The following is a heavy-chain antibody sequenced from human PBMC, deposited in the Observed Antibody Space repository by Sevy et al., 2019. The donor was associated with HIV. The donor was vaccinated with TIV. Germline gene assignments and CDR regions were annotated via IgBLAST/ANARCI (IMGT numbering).Heavy chain of an antibody. CDR3: ARGTRYSGSYYLGDDAFDI. CDR2: IGTAGDT. D-gene: IGHD1-26*01. V-gene: IGHV3-13*01. Sequence: GGSLRLSCAASGFTFSRYDMHWVRQATGKGLEWVSSIGTAGDTYYPGSVKGRFTTSRENAKKSLYLQMNSLRAGDTAVYYCARGTRYSGSYYLGDDAFDIWGQGTVVTVSS. CDR1: GFTFSRYD. J-gene: IGHJ3*02.